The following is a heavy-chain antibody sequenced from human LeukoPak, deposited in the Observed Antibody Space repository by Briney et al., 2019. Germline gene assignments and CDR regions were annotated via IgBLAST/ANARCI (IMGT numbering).Heavy chain of an antibody. CDR3: ARLGRRYSGYDKYYYYYMDV. D-gene: IGHD5-12*01. CDR2: VSHSGST. V-gene: IGHV4-34*01. Sequence: SETLSLTCAVYGGSFSDYYWTWIRQPPGKGLEWIGEVSHSGSTNHNSSLKSRVTISVDTSKNQFSLKLNSVTAADTAVYYCARLGRRYSGYDKYYYYYMDVWGKGTTVTISS. CDR1: GGSFSDYY. J-gene: IGHJ6*03.